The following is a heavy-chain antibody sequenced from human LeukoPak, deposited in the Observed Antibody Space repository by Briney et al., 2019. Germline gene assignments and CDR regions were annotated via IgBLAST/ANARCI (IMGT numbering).Heavy chain of an antibody. CDR2: ITTSGDTV. D-gene: IGHD1-26*01. Sequence: KPGGSLRLSCAASGFTIRDYYMSWVRQAPGKGPEGVSYITTSGDTVDYADSVKGRFTISRDNARNSVYLQMDGLRAEDTAVYYCARDRGIVLPDTSYYMDVWGKGTTVTVSS. CDR1: GFTIRDYY. CDR3: ARDRGIVLPDTSYYMDV. J-gene: IGHJ6*03. V-gene: IGHV3-11*01.